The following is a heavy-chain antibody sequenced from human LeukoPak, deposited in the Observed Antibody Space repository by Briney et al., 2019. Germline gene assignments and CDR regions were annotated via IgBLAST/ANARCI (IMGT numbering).Heavy chain of an antibody. J-gene: IGHJ6*02. CDR2: INHSGST. CDR1: GGSISSYY. Sequence: PSETLSLTCTVSGGSISSYYWSWIRQPPGKGLEWIGEINHSGSTNYNPSLKSRVTISVDTSKNQFSLKLSSVTAADTAVYYCARCIAAAGTDYYYGMDVWGQGTTVTVSS. D-gene: IGHD6-13*01. V-gene: IGHV4-34*01. CDR3: ARCIAAAGTDYYYGMDV.